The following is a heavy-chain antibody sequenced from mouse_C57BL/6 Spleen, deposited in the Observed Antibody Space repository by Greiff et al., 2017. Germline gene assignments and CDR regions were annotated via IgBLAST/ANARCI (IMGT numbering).Heavy chain of an antibody. D-gene: IGHD2-4*01. J-gene: IGHJ1*03. CDR2: IDPSDSYT. V-gene: IGHV1-69*01. CDR1: GYTFTSYW. CDR3: ARFGELRRYFDV. Sequence: QVQLQQPGAELVMPGASVKLSCKASGYTFTSYWMHWVKQRPGQGLEWIGEIDPSDSYTNYNQKFKGKSTLTVDKSSSTAYMQLSSLTSEDSAVYYCARFGELRRYFDVWGTGTTVTVSS.